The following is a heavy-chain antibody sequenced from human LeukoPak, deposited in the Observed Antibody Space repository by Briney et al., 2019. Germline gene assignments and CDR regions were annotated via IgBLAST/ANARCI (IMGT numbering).Heavy chain of an antibody. D-gene: IGHD5-12*01. CDR2: IYYSGST. V-gene: IGHV4-30-4*01. Sequence: SQTLSLTCTVSGGSISSGDYYWSWVRQPPGKGLEWIGYIYYSGSTYYNPSLKSRVTISVDTSKNQFSLKLSSVTAADTAVYYCARAYSGYDRGAGVDYWGQGTLVTVSS. J-gene: IGHJ4*02. CDR1: GGSISSGDYY. CDR3: ARAYSGYDRGAGVDY.